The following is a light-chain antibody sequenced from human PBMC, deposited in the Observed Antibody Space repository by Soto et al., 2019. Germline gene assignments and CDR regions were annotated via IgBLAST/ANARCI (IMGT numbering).Light chain of an antibody. V-gene: IGLV2-23*02. CDR3: QSYDSSLSGFYV. J-gene: IGLJ1*01. Sequence: QSALTQPASVSGSPGQSITISCTGTSSDVGSHNLVSWYQQHPGQAPKLMIYEVSKRPLGVSARFSASKSGNTASLTISGLQAEDDADYYCQSYDSSLSGFYVFGTGTKVTVL. CDR1: SSDVGSHNL. CDR2: EVS.